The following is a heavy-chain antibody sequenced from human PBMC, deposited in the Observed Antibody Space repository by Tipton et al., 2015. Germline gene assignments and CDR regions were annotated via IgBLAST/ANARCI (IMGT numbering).Heavy chain of an antibody. CDR1: GASVSRGGYY. CDR3: ARAEISRGWTVRGYLDY. D-gene: IGHD6-19*01. CDR2: VYYSGST. Sequence: TLSLTCTVSGASVSRGGYYWSWIRQPPGKGLEWIGYVYYSGSTSYNPSLKSRVTISVDPSRSQFSLNVASVTPADTAVYYCARAEISRGWTVRGYLDYWGQGTLFTVSP. J-gene: IGHJ4*02. V-gene: IGHV4-61*08.